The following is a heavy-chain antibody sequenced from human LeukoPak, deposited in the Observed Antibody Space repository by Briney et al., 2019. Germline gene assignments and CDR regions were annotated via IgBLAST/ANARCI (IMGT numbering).Heavy chain of an antibody. Sequence: GGSLRLSCAASGFTFSSYAMHWVRQAPGKGLEWVAVISYDGSNKYYADSVKGRFTISRDNSKNTLYLQMNSLRAEDTAVYYCAKPDLGSGSQPNWGQGTLVTVSS. CDR1: GFTFSSYA. CDR2: ISYDGSNK. J-gene: IGHJ4*02. D-gene: IGHD3-10*01. CDR3: AKPDLGSGSQPN. V-gene: IGHV3-30-3*02.